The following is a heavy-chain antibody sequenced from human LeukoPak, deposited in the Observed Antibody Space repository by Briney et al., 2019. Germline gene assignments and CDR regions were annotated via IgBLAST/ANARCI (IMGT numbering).Heavy chain of an antibody. D-gene: IGHD3-3*01. J-gene: IGHJ4*02. V-gene: IGHV4-39*07. CDR2: IYYSGST. CDR3: ASTYYDFWSGYSGAFDY. CDR1: GGSISTSSYY. Sequence: SETLSLTCTVSGGSISTSSYYWGWIRQPPGKGLEWIGTIYYSGSTYYNPSLKSRVTISVDTSKNQFSLKLSSVTAADTAVYFCASTYYDFWSGYSGAFDYWGQGTLVAVSS.